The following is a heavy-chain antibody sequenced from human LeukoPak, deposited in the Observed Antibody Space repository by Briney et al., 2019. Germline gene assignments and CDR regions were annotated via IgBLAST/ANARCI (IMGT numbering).Heavy chain of an antibody. V-gene: IGHV3-23*01. J-gene: IGHJ5*02. CDR3: AKAMSGPEELRYFDWLLSP. Sequence: GGTLRLSCAASGFTFSSYGMSWVRQAPGKGLEWVSAISTTGGTTYYADSVKGRFTISRDNSKNTLYLQMNSLRAEDTAVYYCAKAMSGPEELRYFDWLLSPWGQGTLVTVSS. D-gene: IGHD3-9*01. CDR2: ISTTGGTT. CDR1: GFTFSSYG.